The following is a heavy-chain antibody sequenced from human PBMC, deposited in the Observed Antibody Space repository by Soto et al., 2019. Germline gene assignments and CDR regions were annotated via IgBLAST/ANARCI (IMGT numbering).Heavy chain of an antibody. Sequence: QVQLVESGGGVVQPGRSPRLSCAASGFTFSSYGMHWVRQAPGKGLEWVAVISYDGSNKYYADSVKGRFTISRDNSKNTLYLQMNSLRAEVTAVYYCANLFMIRHAFDIWGQGTMVTVSS. J-gene: IGHJ3*02. D-gene: IGHD3-16*01. CDR3: ANLFMIRHAFDI. CDR1: GFTFSSYG. V-gene: IGHV3-30*18. CDR2: ISYDGSNK.